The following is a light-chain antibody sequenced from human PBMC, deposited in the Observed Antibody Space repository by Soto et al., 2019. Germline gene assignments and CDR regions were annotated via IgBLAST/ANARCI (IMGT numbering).Light chain of an antibody. CDR1: SSDVGDYNS. J-gene: IGLJ1*01. V-gene: IGLV2-14*01. CDR3: SSYSSSSTPYV. Sequence: QSVLTQPASVSGSLGQSITISCTGTSSDVGDYNSVSWYQQHPGKAPKLMIYEVSNRPSGVSDRISGSKSGNTASLTISGLQAEDEADYYCSSYSSSSTPYVFGTGTKGT. CDR2: EVS.